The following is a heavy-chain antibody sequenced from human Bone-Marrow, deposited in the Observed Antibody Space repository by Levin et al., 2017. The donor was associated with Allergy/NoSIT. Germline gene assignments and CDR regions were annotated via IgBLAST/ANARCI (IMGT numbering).Heavy chain of an antibody. Sequence: LRLSCTVSGYSISSGYYWGWIRQSPGKGLEWIGYIYYRDSTYYNPSLKSRISISIDPSKKQFSLKLSSVTAADTAVYYCAREHGVATGVIGFWGQGTLVTVSS. CDR2: IYYRDST. V-gene: IGHV4-31*03. D-gene: IGHD6-13*01. J-gene: IGHJ4*02. CDR1: GYSISSGYY. CDR3: AREHGVATGVIGF.